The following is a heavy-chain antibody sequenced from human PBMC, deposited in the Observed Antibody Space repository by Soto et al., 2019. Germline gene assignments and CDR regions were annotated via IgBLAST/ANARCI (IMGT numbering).Heavy chain of an antibody. CDR2: ISAYNGNT. CDR3: ARDRGRYCSSTSCYGWPWDYYYYYMDV. CDR1: GYTFTSYG. Sequence: ASVKVSCKASGYTFTSYGISWVRQAPGQGLEWMGWISAYNGNTNYAQKLQGRVTMTTDTSTSTAYMELRSLRSDDTAVYYCARDRGRYCSSTSCYGWPWDYYYYYMDVWGKGTTVTVSS. D-gene: IGHD2-2*01. V-gene: IGHV1-18*01. J-gene: IGHJ6*03.